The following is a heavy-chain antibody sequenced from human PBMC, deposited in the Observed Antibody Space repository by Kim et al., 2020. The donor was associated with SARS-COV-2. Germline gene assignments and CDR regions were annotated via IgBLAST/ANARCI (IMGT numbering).Heavy chain of an antibody. V-gene: IGHV4-34*01. CDR3: ARVRVTGSSSYDWALDF. Sequence: SETLSLTCAVYGETFSGHDWTWIRQPPGKGLEWIGEINHSGSSNYNASPKSRVTTSVDMSKNQFSLRLTSVTAADTAMYYCARVRVTGSSSYDWALDFWGQGTLVTVSS. J-gene: IGHJ4*02. CDR1: GETFSGHD. CDR2: INHSGSS. D-gene: IGHD6-13*01.